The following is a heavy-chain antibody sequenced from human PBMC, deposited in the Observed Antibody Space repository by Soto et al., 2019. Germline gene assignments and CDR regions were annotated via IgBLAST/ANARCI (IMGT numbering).Heavy chain of an antibody. V-gene: IGHV3-7*01. CDR1: GFTFSSYW. J-gene: IGHJ2*01. CDR3: AVYLEYWYFDL. D-gene: IGHD1-1*01. CDR2: IKQDGSEK. Sequence: EVQLVESGGGFGQPGGSLRLSCAASGFTFSSYWMSWVRQAPGTGLECVANIKQDGSEKYYVYSVKGRFTISRDNAKNALYLQMNGMRAADTAVYYCAVYLEYWYFDLWGRGTLVTVSS.